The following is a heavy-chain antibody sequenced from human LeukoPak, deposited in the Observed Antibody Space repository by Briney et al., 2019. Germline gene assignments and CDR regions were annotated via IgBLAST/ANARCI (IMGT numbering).Heavy chain of an antibody. CDR1: GFTFDDYA. V-gene: IGHV3-9*01. CDR3: AKDECGRGDYYYGMDV. Sequence: GRSLRLSCAASGFTFDDYAMHWVRQAPGKGLEWVSGISWNSGSIGYADSVKGRFTISRDNAKNSLYLQMNSLRAEDTALYYCAKDECGRGDYYYGMDVWGQGTTVTVSS. D-gene: IGHD3-10*01. CDR2: ISWNSGSI. J-gene: IGHJ6*02.